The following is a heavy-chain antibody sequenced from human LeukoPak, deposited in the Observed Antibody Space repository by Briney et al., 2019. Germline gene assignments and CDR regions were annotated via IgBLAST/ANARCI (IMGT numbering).Heavy chain of an antibody. CDR2: IKSKTDGGTT. CDR1: GFTFSIAS. Sequence: GGSLRLSCVASGFTFSIASMSWVHQAPGKGLEWVGQIKSKTDGGTTDYAATVNDRFTISRDDSKSTLYVQMNGLKIDDTAVYYCTLRGSSGYSYWGEGTLVTVSS. J-gene: IGHJ4*02. CDR3: TLRGSSGYSY. V-gene: IGHV3-15*01. D-gene: IGHD3-22*01.